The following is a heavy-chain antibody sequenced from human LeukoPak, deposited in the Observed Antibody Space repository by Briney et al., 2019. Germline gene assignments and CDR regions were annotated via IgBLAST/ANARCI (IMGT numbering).Heavy chain of an antibody. J-gene: IGHJ4*02. CDR2: ISGDGAST. Sequence: GGSLRLSCSASGFTFSTYVMHWVRQAPGKGLEYVSGISGDGASTYYADSVKGRFTIPRDNSKNTLYVLMTSLRAEDTAVYYCVYQVQGVVKWGQGTLVTVSS. CDR1: GFTFSTYV. V-gene: IGHV3-64*05. D-gene: IGHD3-3*01. CDR3: VYQVQGVVK.